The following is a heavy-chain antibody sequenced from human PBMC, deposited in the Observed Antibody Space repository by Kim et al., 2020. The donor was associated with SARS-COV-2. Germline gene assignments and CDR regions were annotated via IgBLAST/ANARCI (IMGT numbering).Heavy chain of an antibody. CDR2: IYYSGST. Sequence: SETLSLTCTVSGGSISSGGYYWSWIRQHPGKGLEWIGYIYYSGSTYYNPSLKSRVTISVDTSKNQFSLKLSSVTAADTAVYYCARGAPRYCGGDCYPGLYDYWGQGTLVTVSS. CDR3: ARGAPRYCGGDCYPGLYDY. CDR1: GGSISSGGYY. J-gene: IGHJ4*02. D-gene: IGHD2-21*02. V-gene: IGHV4-31*03.